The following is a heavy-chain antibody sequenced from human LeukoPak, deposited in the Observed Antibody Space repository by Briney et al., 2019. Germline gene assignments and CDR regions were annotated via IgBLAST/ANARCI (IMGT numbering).Heavy chain of an antibody. CDR2: ISSSSSYI. CDR3: ARVDLYYGSGSYYPPDY. CDR1: GFNFSTYN. J-gene: IGHJ4*02. D-gene: IGHD3-10*01. Sequence: GGSLRLSCAASGFNFSTYNMNWVRQTPGKGLEWVSSISSSSSYIYNADSVKGRFTISRDNAENSLYLQMNSLRAEDTAVYYCARVDLYYGSGSYYPPDYWGQGTLVTVSS. V-gene: IGHV3-21*01.